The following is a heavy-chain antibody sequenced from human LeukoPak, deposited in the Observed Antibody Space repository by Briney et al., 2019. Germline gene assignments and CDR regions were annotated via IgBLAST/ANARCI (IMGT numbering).Heavy chain of an antibody. Sequence: VASLKLSCTASGFTFTSYGMSWVRQAPGQGLEWMAWISAYNGNTNYAQKLQARVTMTTDTSTSTAYMELRSLRSDDTAVYYCARDHAGFRALVEYLQHWGESTLVTVSS. CDR2: ISAYNGNT. D-gene: IGHD3-10*01. J-gene: IGHJ1*01. V-gene: IGHV1-18*01. CDR3: ARDHAGFRALVEYLQH. CDR1: GFTFTSYG.